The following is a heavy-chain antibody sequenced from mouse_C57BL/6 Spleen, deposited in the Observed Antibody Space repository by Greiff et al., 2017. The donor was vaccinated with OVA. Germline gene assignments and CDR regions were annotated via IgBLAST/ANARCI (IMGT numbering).Heavy chain of an antibody. V-gene: IGHV1-54*01. CDR1: GYAFTNYL. D-gene: IGHD1-1*01. Sequence: VQLQQSGAELVRPGTSVKVSCKASGYAFTNYLIEWVKQRPGQGLEWIGVINPGSGGTNYNEKFKGKATLTADKSSSTAYMQLSVLTSEDSAVYFCAREGGSSYYFDYWGQGTTLTVSS. CDR3: AREGGSSYYFDY. CDR2: INPGSGGT. J-gene: IGHJ2*01.